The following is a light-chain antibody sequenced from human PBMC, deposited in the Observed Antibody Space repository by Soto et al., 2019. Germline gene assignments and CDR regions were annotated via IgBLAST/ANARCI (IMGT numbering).Light chain of an antibody. J-gene: IGKJ5*01. Sequence: EIVLTQSPATLSLSPGERATVSCRASQSVSSHLAWYQQKRGQAPRILIYDASSRASGIPARFSGSGAGTAFTRTISSLEPEDFEVDYCQQGGNWPLTFGQGTRLEIK. V-gene: IGKV3-11*01. CDR2: DAS. CDR3: QQGGNWPLT. CDR1: QSVSSH.